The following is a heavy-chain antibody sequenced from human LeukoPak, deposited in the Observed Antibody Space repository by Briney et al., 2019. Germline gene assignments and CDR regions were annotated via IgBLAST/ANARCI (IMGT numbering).Heavy chain of an antibody. V-gene: IGHV4-31*03. CDR1: GGSTGSAGYY. CDR3: ASMSGYYSKFDY. CDR2: INYSGST. Sequence: SQTLSLTCTVSGGSTGSAGYYWSWIRQHPGKGLEWIAYINYSGSTYHNPSLKSRVTISVDTSRDQFSLKLNSVTAADTAIYYCASMSGYYSKFDYWGQGTLVTVSS. D-gene: IGHD3-22*01. J-gene: IGHJ4*02.